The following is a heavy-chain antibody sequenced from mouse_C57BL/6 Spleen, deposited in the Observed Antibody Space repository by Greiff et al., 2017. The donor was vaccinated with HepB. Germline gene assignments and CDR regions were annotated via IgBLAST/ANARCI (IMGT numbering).Heavy chain of an antibody. CDR1: GYTFTDYE. J-gene: IGHJ1*03. D-gene: IGHD1-1*01. V-gene: IGHV1-15*01. CDR3: TRGDTTPDWYFDV. CDR2: IDPETGGT. Sequence: QVQLQQSGAELVRPGASVTLSCKASGYTFTDYEMHWVKQTPVHGLEWIGAIDPETGGTAYNQKFKGKAILTADKSSSTAYMELRSLTSEDSAVYYCTRGDTTPDWYFDVWGTGTTVTVSS.